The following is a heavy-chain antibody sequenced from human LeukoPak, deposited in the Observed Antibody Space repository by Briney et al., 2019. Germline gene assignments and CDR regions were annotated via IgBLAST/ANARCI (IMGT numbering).Heavy chain of an antibody. CDR3: AKLVEYYDFWSGYYSNYGMDV. CDR2: ISGSGGST. J-gene: IGHJ6*02. Sequence: GGSLRLSCAASGFTFSSYAMSWVRQAPGKGLEWVSAISGSGGSTYYADSVKGRFTISRDNSKNTLYLQMNSLRAEDTAVYCCAKLVEYYDFWSGYYSNYGMDVWGQGTTVTVSS. V-gene: IGHV3-23*01. CDR1: GFTFSSYA. D-gene: IGHD3-3*01.